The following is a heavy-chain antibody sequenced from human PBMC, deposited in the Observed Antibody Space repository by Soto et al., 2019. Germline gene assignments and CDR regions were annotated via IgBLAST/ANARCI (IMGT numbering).Heavy chain of an antibody. Sequence: QVQLVESGGGVVQPGRSLRLSCAASGFTFSSYAMHWVRQAPGKGLEWVAVISYDGSNKYYADSVKGRFTISRDNSKNTLYLQTHSLRAEDMAVYYGARIVILVVPANDAFDIWGQGTMVTVSS. J-gene: IGHJ3*02. V-gene: IGHV3-30-3*01. D-gene: IGHD2-21*02. CDR1: GFTFSSYA. CDR2: ISYDGSNK. CDR3: ARIVILVVPANDAFDI.